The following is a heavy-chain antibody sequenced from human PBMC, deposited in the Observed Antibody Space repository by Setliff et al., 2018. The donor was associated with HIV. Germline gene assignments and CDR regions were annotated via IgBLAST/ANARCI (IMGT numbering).Heavy chain of an antibody. J-gene: IGHJ3*02. V-gene: IGHV3-15*01. CDR2: IKSKTDGGTA. D-gene: IGHD3-22*01. CDR1: GFTFNSAW. CDR3: STTDSNGYPWALDI. Sequence: PGGSLRLSCVASGFTFNSAWMTWVRQAPGKGLEWVGRIKSKTDGGTADYAAPVKGRFTISRDDSKNTLYLQMNSLKAEDTAVYYCSTTDSNGYPWALDIWGQGTMVTVSS.